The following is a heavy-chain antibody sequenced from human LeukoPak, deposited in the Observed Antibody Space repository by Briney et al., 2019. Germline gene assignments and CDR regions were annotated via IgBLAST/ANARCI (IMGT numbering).Heavy chain of an antibody. Sequence: PGGSPRLSCTASGFTFSSYWMSWVRQAPGKGLEWVANIKQDGGDKYYVDSVKGRFTISRDNAKNSLYLQMNSLRAEDTAMYYCVRDLDYWGQGTLVTVSS. V-gene: IGHV3-7*03. CDR1: GFTFSSYW. J-gene: IGHJ4*02. CDR3: VRDLDY. CDR2: IKQDGGDK.